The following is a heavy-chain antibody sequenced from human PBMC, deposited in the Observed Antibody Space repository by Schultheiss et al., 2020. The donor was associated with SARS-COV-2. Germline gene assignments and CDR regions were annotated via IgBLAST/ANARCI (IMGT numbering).Heavy chain of an antibody. D-gene: IGHD3-10*01. CDR2: ISYDGSNK. J-gene: IGHJ4*02. Sequence: GGSLRLSCAASGFTFSSYAMHWVRQAAGKGLEWVAVISYDGSNKYYADSVKGRFTISRDNSKNTLYLQMNSLRAEDTAVYYCARDYYGSGSYYFYFDYWGQGTLVTVAS. CDR1: GFTFSSYA. V-gene: IGHV3-30-3*01. CDR3: ARDYYGSGSYYFYFDY.